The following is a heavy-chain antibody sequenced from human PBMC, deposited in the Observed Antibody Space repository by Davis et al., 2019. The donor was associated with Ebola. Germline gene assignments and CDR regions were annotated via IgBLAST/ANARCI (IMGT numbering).Heavy chain of an antibody. J-gene: IGHJ5*02. CDR3: AKVPSLYGSGWFDP. D-gene: IGHD3-10*01. V-gene: IGHV3-23*01. CDR2: GTSADT. CDR1: VITFSSYA. Sequence: GESLKISCTDSVITFSSYAMTWVRQAPGKGLEWVSTYGTSADTYYADSVKGRFTISRDNSKNTLYLQMNSLRAEDTAVYYCAKVPSLYGSGWFDPWGQGTLVTVSS.